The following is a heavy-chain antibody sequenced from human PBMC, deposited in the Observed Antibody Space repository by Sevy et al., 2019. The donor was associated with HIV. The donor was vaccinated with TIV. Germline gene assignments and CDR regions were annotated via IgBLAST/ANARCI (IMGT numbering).Heavy chain of an antibody. CDR2: IHHTGKT. Sequence: SETLSLTCTVSGGSIISSTYYWDWIRQPPGKGLEWIGNIHHTGKTYYIPSLRSRVTMSVDTSKNQFSLNLNSVTAADTAVDYCAAHPANANEFEYWGRGTLVTVSS. D-gene: IGHD2-2*01. CDR1: GGSIISSTYY. CDR3: AAHPANANEFEY. J-gene: IGHJ4*02. V-gene: IGHV4-39*01.